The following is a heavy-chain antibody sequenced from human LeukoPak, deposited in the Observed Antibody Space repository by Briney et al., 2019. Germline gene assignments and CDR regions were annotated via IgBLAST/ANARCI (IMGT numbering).Heavy chain of an antibody. V-gene: IGHV3-74*01. CDR1: GFTFNNYW. D-gene: IGHD2-21*02. Sequence: GGSLRLSCAPSGFTFNNYWMHWVRQAPATGLEWASRINSDGSSTGYADSVKGRFTISRDNAKNTLYLQMSSLRAEDTAVYYCARSVAVVTATFGYWGQGTLVTVSS. CDR3: ARSVAVVTATFGY. J-gene: IGHJ4*02. CDR2: INSDGSST.